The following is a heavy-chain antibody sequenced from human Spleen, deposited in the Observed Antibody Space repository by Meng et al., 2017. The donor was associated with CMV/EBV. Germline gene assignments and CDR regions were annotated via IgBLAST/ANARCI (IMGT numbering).Heavy chain of an antibody. CDR2: INWKGEST. CDR3: AREGPNSGWYVDY. Sequence: GGSLRLSCATSGFRFDEYGMSWIRQIPGKGLQWVSSINWKGESTEYGDSVTGRFSISRDNAKNSLYLQMNSLRVEDTAVYYCAREGPNSGWYVDYWGQGILVTVSS. D-gene: IGHD6-19*01. V-gene: IGHV3-20*04. CDR1: GFRFDEYG. J-gene: IGHJ4*02.